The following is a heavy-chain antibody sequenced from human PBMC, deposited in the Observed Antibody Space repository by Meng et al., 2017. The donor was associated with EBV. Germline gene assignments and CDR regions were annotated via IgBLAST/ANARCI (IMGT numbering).Heavy chain of an antibody. Sequence: TLQVAVTTLEKHRRTPTPACCFAVCSLRTRWVGMGWVRQPTRKALLWLALIYWDEDERYRHCLKSTLNPTKGTSYSQVILTMTKMHTVDSDTYYCAHIRAGSPFDYWGQGTLVTVSS. J-gene: IGHJ4*02. CDR3: AHIRAGSPFDY. D-gene: IGHD2-15*01. CDR2: IYWDEDE. CDR1: VCSLRTRWVG. V-gene: IGHV2-5*02.